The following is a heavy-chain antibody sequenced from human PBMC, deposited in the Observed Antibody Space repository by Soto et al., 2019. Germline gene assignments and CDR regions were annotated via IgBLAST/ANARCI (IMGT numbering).Heavy chain of an antibody. CDR1: GFTFDDYA. J-gene: IGHJ4*02. Sequence: EVQLVESGGGLVQPGRSLRLSCAASGFTFDDYAMHWVRQAPGKGLEWVSGISWNSGSIGYADSVKGRFTISRDNAKNSLYLQMNSLRAEDTALYYCAKDGNWQASYYDYWGQGTLVTVSS. CDR3: AKDGNWQASYYDY. V-gene: IGHV3-9*01. CDR2: ISWNSGSI. D-gene: IGHD1-1*01.